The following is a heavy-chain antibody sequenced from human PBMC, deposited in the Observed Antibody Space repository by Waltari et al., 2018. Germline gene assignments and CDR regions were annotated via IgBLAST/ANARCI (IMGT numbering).Heavy chain of an antibody. Sequence: QVQLVQSGAEVKKPGASVKVSCKASGYTFTSYYMHWVRQAPGQGLEWMGIINPSGGSTSYAQKFQGRVTMTRYTSTSTVYMELSSLRSEDTAVYYCARDPLPGWLVSSPAFDIWGQGTMVTVSS. CDR1: GYTFTSYY. CDR2: INPSGGST. V-gene: IGHV1-46*01. J-gene: IGHJ3*02. D-gene: IGHD6-19*01. CDR3: ARDPLPGWLVSSPAFDI.